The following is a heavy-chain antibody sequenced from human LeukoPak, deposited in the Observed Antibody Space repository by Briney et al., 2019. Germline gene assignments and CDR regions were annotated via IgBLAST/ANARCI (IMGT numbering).Heavy chain of an antibody. CDR1: EFSASNYW. CDR2: INQDGSQE. D-gene: IGHD6-13*01. Sequence: PGGSLTLSCVVSEFSASNYWMSWVRPAPGQGLAGVASINQDGSQENYVDSVNGRFTSSRDNAKNSVYLQMNGLLVEDTAVYYCVREWAGGLAAAGTRIEGSYWGQGTQVIVSS. V-gene: IGHV3-7*01. CDR3: VREWAGGLAAAGTRIEGSY. J-gene: IGHJ4*02.